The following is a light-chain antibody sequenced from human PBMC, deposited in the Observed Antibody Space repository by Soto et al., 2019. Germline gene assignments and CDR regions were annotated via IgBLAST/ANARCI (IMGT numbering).Light chain of an antibody. Sequence: QPVLTQPASVSGSLGQSITISCTGTSSDVGVYNYVSWYQQHPGKAPKLMIYEVTYRPSGVSNRFSGSKSGNTASLTISGLQAEDEADYYCSSYTSSSTYVFGTGTKLTVL. CDR1: SSDVGVYNY. CDR2: EVT. CDR3: SSYTSSSTYV. V-gene: IGLV2-14*01. J-gene: IGLJ1*01.